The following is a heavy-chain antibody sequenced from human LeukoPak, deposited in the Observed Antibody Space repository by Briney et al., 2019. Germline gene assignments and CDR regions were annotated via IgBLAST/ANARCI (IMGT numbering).Heavy chain of an antibody. D-gene: IGHD1-26*01. Sequence: AGGSLRLSCAASGCSFSSSWMHWVRQVPGKGLEWVSRINDDETSTTYAESVKGRFTISRDNAKNSLYLQMHSLRAEDTGVYYCARDKIVGATHFDYWGQGTLVTVSS. V-gene: IGHV3-74*01. J-gene: IGHJ4*02. CDR1: GCSFSSSW. CDR2: INDDETST. CDR3: ARDKIVGATHFDY.